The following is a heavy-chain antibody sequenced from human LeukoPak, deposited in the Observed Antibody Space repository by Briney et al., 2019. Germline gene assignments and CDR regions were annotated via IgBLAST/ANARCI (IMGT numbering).Heavy chain of an antibody. CDR2: ISWNSGGI. V-gene: IGHV3-9*01. Sequence: PGGSLRLSCAASGFTFDDYAMHWVRQAPGKGLEWVSGISWNSGGIGYADSVKSRFTISRDNAKNSLYLQMNSLRAEDTALYYCATDIVVVPAADDTKEFDYWGQGTLVTVSS. CDR1: GFTFDDYA. CDR3: ATDIVVVPAADDTKEFDY. D-gene: IGHD2-2*01. J-gene: IGHJ4*02.